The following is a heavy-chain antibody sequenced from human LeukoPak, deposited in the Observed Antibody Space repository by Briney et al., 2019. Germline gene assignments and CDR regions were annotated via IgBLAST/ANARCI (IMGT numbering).Heavy chain of an antibody. Sequence: ASVTVSCKASGYTFTGYYMHWVRQAPGQGLEWMGWINPKSGGTNYAQTLQGWVTITSDTSISTAYMELSRLTSDDTAVYYCARAYGSGSYYSYWGQGTLVTVSS. CDR1: GYTFTGYY. CDR2: INPKSGGT. V-gene: IGHV1-2*04. J-gene: IGHJ4*02. CDR3: ARAYGSGSYYSY. D-gene: IGHD3-10*01.